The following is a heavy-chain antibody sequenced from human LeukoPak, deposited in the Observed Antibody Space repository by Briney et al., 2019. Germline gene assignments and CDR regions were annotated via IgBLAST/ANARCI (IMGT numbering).Heavy chain of an antibody. D-gene: IGHD2-15*01. CDR3: ARDRYCSGGSCSNWFDP. Sequence: PSETLSLTCTVSGGSISSGSYYWSWIRQPAGKGLEWIGRIYTSGSTNYNPSLKSRVTISVDTSKNQFFLKLSSVTAADTAVYYCARDRYCSGGSCSNWFDPWGQGTLVTVSS. J-gene: IGHJ5*02. CDR1: GGSISSGSYY. CDR2: IYTSGST. V-gene: IGHV4-61*02.